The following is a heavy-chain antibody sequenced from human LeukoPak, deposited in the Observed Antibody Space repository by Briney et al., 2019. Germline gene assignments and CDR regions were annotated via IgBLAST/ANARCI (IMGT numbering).Heavy chain of an antibody. J-gene: IGHJ4*02. V-gene: IGHV3-23*01. Sequence: GGSLSLSCAASGFTFSSYAMSWVRQAPGKGLEWVSAISGSGGSTYYAYSVKGRFTISRDNSKNTLYLQMNSLRAEDTAVYYCAKDLWFGELMMSPFHYWGQGTLVTVSS. CDR3: AKDLWFGELMMSPFHY. CDR1: GFTFSSYA. D-gene: IGHD3-10*01. CDR2: ISGSGGST.